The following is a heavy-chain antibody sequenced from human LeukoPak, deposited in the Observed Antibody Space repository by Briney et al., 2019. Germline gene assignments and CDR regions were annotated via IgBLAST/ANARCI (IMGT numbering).Heavy chain of an antibody. CDR2: INPKTGGT. CDR1: GYSFTDYY. V-gene: IGHV1-2*02. CDR3: VQLEPDH. J-gene: IGHJ5*02. D-gene: IGHD3-3*01. Sequence: ASVKVSCKASGYSFTDYYMHWVRQAPGQGLEWMGWINPKTGGTNYAQKFQGRVTMTRDTSISTAYMELSRLRSDDTAVYYCVQLEPDHWGQGTLVTVSS.